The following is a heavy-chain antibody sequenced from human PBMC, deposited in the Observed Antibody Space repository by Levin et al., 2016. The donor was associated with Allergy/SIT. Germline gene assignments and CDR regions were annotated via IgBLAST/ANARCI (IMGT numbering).Heavy chain of an antibody. D-gene: IGHD2-15*01. CDR1: GFTFSSYS. CDR3: ARGIQCSGGSCFGSPYFGMDV. J-gene: IGHJ6*02. V-gene: IGHV3-48*01. Sequence: GESLKISCAASGFTFSSYSMNWVRQAPGKGLEWVSYISSSSSTIYYADSVKGRFTISRDNAKNSLYLYIDSLRAEDTAVYYCARGIQCSGGSCFGSPYFGMDVWGQGTTVIVSS. CDR2: ISSSSSTI.